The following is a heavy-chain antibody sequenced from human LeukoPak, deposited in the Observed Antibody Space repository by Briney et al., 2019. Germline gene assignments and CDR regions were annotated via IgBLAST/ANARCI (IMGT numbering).Heavy chain of an antibody. V-gene: IGHV4-34*01. Sequence: SETLSLTCAVYGGSFSGYYWSWIRQPPGKGLEWIGEINHSGSTNYNPSLRSRVTISVDTSKNQFSLKLSSVTAADTAVYYCARGYCSSTCCYTFDYWGQGTLVTVSS. J-gene: IGHJ4*02. CDR1: GGSFSGYY. D-gene: IGHD2-2*01. CDR3: ARGYCSSTCCYTFDY. CDR2: INHSGST.